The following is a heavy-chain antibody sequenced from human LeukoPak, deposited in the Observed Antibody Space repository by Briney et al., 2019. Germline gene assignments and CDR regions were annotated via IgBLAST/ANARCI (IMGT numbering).Heavy chain of an antibody. V-gene: IGHV3-21*01. J-gene: IGHJ5*02. Sequence: PGGSLRLSCAASGFTFTSYGMNWVRQAPGKGLEWISSISSSSNYIYYADSVKGRFTVSRDNAKNSLFLQMNSLRAEDTAVYYCARVAQILRGPLVDHWGQGTLVTVSS. CDR3: ARVAQILRGPLVDH. CDR2: ISSSSNYI. D-gene: IGHD3-10*01. CDR1: GFTFTSYG.